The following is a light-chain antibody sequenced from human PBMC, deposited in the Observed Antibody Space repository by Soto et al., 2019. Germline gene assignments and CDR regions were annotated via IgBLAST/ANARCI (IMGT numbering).Light chain of an antibody. J-gene: IGKJ2*01. CDR2: GAS. CDR1: QSVDNIY. Sequence: EIVLTQSPGTLSLSPGERATLSCRASQSVDNIYLAWYQHKPGQAPRLLIYGASSRVTGVPDRFSGSGSGTDFTLTISRLEPEDCAVYYCQQYGSSRTFGQGTKVEIK. V-gene: IGKV3-20*01. CDR3: QQYGSSRT.